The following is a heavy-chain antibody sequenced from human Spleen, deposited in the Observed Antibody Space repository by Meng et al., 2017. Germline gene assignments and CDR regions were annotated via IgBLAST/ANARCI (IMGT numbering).Heavy chain of an antibody. J-gene: IGHJ4*02. V-gene: IGHV1-18*04. D-gene: IGHD2-21*02. CDR3: AGDGLQPVMSAPKGRYIDY. CDR1: GYNFPDYY. CDR2: ISGYSGNT. Sequence: ASVTVSCKPSGYNFPDYYIHWVRHAPGQRLEWMGWISGYSGNTKYAQKLQGRVTMTTAISTSTASMELRSLRSDDTSIYYCAGDGLQPVMSAPKGRYIDYWGQGTLVTVSS.